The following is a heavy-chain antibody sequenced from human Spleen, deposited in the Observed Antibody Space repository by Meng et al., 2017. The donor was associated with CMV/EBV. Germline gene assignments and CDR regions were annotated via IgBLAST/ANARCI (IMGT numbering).Heavy chain of an antibody. CDR1: GFTFSSYG. V-gene: IGHV3-33*03. D-gene: IGHD2-2*01. CDR3: AKEGCTSTSCFSYFDF. Sequence: GGSLRLSCAASGFTFSSYGMHWVRQPPGKGLEWVALISYDGRNRDYADSVKGRFAISRDDSQNMVYLHMNSLRAEDTAVYYCAKEGCTSTSCFSYFDFWGQGTLVTVSS. CDR2: ISYDGRNR. J-gene: IGHJ4*02.